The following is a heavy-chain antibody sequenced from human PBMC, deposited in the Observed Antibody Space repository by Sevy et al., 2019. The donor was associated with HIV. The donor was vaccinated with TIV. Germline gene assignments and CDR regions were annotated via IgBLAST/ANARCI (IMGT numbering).Heavy chain of an antibody. CDR3: AKSAEHDFWSGYSDY. Sequence: GGSLRLSCAASGFTFSSYGMHWVRQAPGKGLEWVAVISYDGSNKYYADSVKGRFTISRDNSKNTLYLQMNSLRAEDTAVYYCAKSAEHDFWSGYSDYWGQGTLVTVSS. V-gene: IGHV3-30*18. CDR1: GFTFSSYG. D-gene: IGHD3-3*01. CDR2: ISYDGSNK. J-gene: IGHJ4*02.